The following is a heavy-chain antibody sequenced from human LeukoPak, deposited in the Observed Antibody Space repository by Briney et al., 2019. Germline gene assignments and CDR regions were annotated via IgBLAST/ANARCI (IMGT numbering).Heavy chain of an antibody. D-gene: IGHD1-26*01. Sequence: PGGSPRLSCAASGFTFSTYNMNWVRQAPGKGLEWVSSISSSSNYIYYADSVKGRFTISRDNAKNSLYLQMSSLRAEDTDVYYCARDVGASAPDAFDVWGQGTMVTVSS. J-gene: IGHJ3*01. CDR1: GFTFSTYN. CDR3: ARDVGASAPDAFDV. CDR2: ISSSSNYI. V-gene: IGHV3-21*01.